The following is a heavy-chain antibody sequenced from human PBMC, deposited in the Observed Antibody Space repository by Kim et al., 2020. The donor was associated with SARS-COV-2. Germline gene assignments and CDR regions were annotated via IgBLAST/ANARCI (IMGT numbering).Heavy chain of an antibody. CDR3: ASAFPYSDTSVYEAFDI. V-gene: IGHV5-51*01. CDR1: GYSFTTYW. D-gene: IGHD3-22*01. Sequence: GESLKISCQLSGYSFTTYWIGWVRQLPGKGLEWIGLIYPSDSDARYSPSFRGQVTIPADKSISTAYLHWSSLKASDPAIYFCASAFPYSDTSVYEAFDIWGQGTMHTVSS. J-gene: IGHJ3*02. CDR2: IYPSDSDA.